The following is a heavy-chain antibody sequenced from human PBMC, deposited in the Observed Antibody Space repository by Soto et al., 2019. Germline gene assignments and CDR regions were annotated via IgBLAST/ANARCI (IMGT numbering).Heavy chain of an antibody. CDR3: AKSRYSDSSGDFYDY. CDR2: IGGSGRTT. CDR1: GFTFSSYW. V-gene: IGHV3-23*01. D-gene: IGHD3-22*01. J-gene: IGHJ4*02. Sequence: GGSLRLSCAASGFTFSSYWMHWVRQAPGKGLEWVSGIGGSGRTTYYADSVKGRFTISRDNSNNTLFLQMNSLRAEDTAVYYCAKSRYSDSSGDFYDYWGQGTLVTVSS.